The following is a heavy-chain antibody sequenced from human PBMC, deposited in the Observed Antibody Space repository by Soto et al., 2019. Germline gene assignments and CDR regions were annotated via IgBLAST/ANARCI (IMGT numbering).Heavy chain of an antibody. D-gene: IGHD2-21*02. V-gene: IGHV3-23*01. CDR1: GFTFSDYA. Sequence: AGGSLRLSCVASGFTFSDYAMTWVRQAPGKGLESVSGIYGNGAGIQYADSVRGRFTISRDNSKNTLYLQMNSLRAEDTAVYYCAKDVISGDGFWLMDHWGQGTLGTVAS. CDR2: IYGNGAGI. J-gene: IGHJ4*02. CDR3: AKDVISGDGFWLMDH.